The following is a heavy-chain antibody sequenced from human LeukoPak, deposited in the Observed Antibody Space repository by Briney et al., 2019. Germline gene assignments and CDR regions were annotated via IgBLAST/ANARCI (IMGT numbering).Heavy chain of an antibody. CDR2: INHSGST. V-gene: IGHV4-34*01. CDR1: GGSFSGYY. D-gene: IGHD2-2*02. CDR3: ARGSHCSSTSCYKVNPEVGNYYYGMDV. Sequence: EPSETLSLTCAVYGGSFSGYYWSWIRQPPGKGLEWIGEINHSGSTNYNPSLKSRVTISVDTSKNQFSLKLSSVTAADTAVYYCARGSHCSSTSCYKVNPEVGNYYYGMDVWGQGTTVTVSS. J-gene: IGHJ6*02.